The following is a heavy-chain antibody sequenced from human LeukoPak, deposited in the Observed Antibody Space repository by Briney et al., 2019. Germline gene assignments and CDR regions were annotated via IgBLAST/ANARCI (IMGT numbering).Heavy chain of an antibody. CDR2: IWYDGSQK. CDR1: GFTFSSYG. D-gene: IGHD4-17*01. V-gene: IGHV3-33*06. CDR3: AKLTTWNTHYPIDY. Sequence: GGSLRLSCTPSGFTFSSYGFHWVRQAPGKGLESVAVIWYDGSQKYYADSVKGRFTISRDNSKNTLYLQMNSLRAEDTALYYCAKLTTWNTHYPIDYWGQGTLVTVSS. J-gene: IGHJ4*02.